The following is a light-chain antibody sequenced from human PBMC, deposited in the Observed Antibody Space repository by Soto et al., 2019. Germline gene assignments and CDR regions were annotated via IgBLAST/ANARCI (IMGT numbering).Light chain of an antibody. Sequence: ETVLTQSPATLSWSPGESVTLSCRASQTVSRFFAWYQQKPGQSPRLLIYGVSNRATGVPARFSASGSGTDFTLSISSLEPEDSAIYYCQQRFTCPLTFGGGTKVEIK. CDR2: GVS. V-gene: IGKV3-11*01. CDR1: QTVSRF. J-gene: IGKJ4*01. CDR3: QQRFTCPLT.